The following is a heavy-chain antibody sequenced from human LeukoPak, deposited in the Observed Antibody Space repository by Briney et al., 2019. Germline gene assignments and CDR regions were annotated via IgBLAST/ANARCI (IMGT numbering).Heavy chain of an antibody. CDR1: GFTFSNYE. CDR3: AAVIDY. J-gene: IGHJ4*02. Sequence: GGSQRLSCAASGFTFSNYEMNWIRQAPGKGLEWISYISNSGNTKYYADSVKGRFSISRDNANNSVYLQMNNLRAEDTAVYYCAAVIDYWGQGTLVTVSS. CDR2: ISNSGNTK. V-gene: IGHV3-48*03.